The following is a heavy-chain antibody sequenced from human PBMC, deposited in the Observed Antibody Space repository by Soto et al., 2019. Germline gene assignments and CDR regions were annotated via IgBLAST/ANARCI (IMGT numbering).Heavy chain of an antibody. Sequence: XGSLGLSCAASGFTFSSYAMSGVRQAPGKGLEWVSAISGSGGSTYYADSVKGRFTISRDNSKNTLYLQMNSLRAEDTAVYYCAKLKTDIVVVPAAMGDYWGQGTLVTV. CDR3: AKLKTDIVVVPAAMGDY. CDR1: GFTFSSYA. D-gene: IGHD2-2*01. J-gene: IGHJ4*02. CDR2: ISGSGGST. V-gene: IGHV3-23*01.